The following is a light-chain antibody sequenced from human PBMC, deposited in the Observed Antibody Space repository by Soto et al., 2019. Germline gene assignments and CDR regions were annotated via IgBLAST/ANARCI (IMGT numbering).Light chain of an antibody. CDR2: EVT. V-gene: IGLV2-8*01. CDR1: SSDVGGYDY. J-gene: IGLJ2*01. Sequence: QSALTQPPSASGSPGQSVTISCTGTSSDVGGYDYVSWYQQHPGKAPKLMIFEVTKRASGVPNRFSGSKSGNTASLTVSGLQAEDEADYYCSSYAGINTDVVFGGGTKLTVL. CDR3: SSYAGINTDVV.